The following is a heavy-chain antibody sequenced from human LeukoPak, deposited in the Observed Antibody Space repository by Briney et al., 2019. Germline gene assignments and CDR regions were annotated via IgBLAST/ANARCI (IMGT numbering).Heavy chain of an antibody. CDR2: ISGSGGTT. D-gene: IGHD6-19*01. CDR3: AKRALYSSGPKYFDY. J-gene: IGHJ4*02. CDR1: GFTFSSHS. V-gene: IGHV3-23*01. Sequence: GSLRPSRSTSGFTFSSHSMSWVRQAPGKGPGVVSAISGSGGTTYYADSVKGRFTISRDNSKNTLYLQMNSLRAEDTALYYCAKRALYSSGPKYFDYWGQGTLVTVSS.